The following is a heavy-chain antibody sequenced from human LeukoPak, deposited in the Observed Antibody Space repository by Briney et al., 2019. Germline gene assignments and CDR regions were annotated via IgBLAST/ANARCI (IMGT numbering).Heavy chain of an antibody. CDR2: ISYDGSNK. CDR3: AKAQNYYDSSGYYRGGFDY. Sequence: GRSLRLSCAASGFTFSSYAMHWVRQAPGKGLEWVAVISYDGSNKYYADSVKGRFTISRDNSKNTLYLQMNSLRAEDTAVYYCAKAQNYYDSSGYYRGGFDYWGQGTLVTVSS. CDR1: GFTFSSYA. D-gene: IGHD3-22*01. V-gene: IGHV3-30-3*01. J-gene: IGHJ4*02.